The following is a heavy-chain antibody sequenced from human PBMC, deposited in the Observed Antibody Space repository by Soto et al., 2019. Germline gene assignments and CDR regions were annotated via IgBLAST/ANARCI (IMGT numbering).Heavy chain of an antibody. CDR1: GGTFSSYA. CDR3: ARDHYYGSGCYCYYYYGMDV. Sequence: QVQLVQSGAEVKKPGSSVKVSCKASGGTFSSYAISWVRQAPGQGLEWMGGIIPIFGTANYAQKFQGRVTITADKSTSTAYMERSSLRSEDTAVYYCARDHYYGSGCYCYYYYGMDVWGQGTTVTVSS. CDR2: IIPIFGTA. J-gene: IGHJ6*02. V-gene: IGHV1-69*06. D-gene: IGHD3-10*01.